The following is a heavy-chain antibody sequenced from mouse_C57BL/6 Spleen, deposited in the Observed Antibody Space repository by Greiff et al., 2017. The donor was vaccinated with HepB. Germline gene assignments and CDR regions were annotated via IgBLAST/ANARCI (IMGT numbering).Heavy chain of an antibody. V-gene: IGHV1-66*01. CDR2: IYPGSGNT. CDR3: ARWDYGSSPFDY. Sequence: VQLQQSGPELVKPGASVKISCKASGYSFTSYYIHWVKQRPGQGLEWIGWIYPGSGNTKYNEKFKGKATLTADTSSSTAYMQLSSLTSEDSAVYYCARWDYGSSPFDYWGQGTTLTVSS. CDR1: GYSFTSYY. D-gene: IGHD1-1*01. J-gene: IGHJ2*01.